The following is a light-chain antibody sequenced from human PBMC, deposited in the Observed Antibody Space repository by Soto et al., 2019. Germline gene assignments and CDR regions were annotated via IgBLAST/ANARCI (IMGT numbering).Light chain of an antibody. V-gene: IGLV2-11*01. CDR1: RSDVGGYNY. Sequence: QSALTQPRSVSGSLGQSVTISCAGTRSDVGGYNYVSWYQQPPGTAPKLMIYEVSKRPSGVPDRFSGSKSGNTASLTISGLQAEDEGDYYCCSYAGRYTWVLGTGTKLTVL. J-gene: IGLJ1*01. CDR2: EVS. CDR3: CSYAGRYTWV.